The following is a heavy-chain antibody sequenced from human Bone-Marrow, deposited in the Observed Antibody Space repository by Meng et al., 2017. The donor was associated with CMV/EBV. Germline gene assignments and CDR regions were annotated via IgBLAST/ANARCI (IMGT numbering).Heavy chain of an antibody. J-gene: IGHJ4*02. V-gene: IGHV4-31*03. CDR2: IYYSGST. Sequence: CNVSGDSISSGGYYWSWICQLPGKGLEWIGYIYYSGSTYYNPSLKSRLTISVDTSENQFSLKLSSVTAADTASYYCARGPGGYYFDYWGQGILVTVSS. D-gene: IGHD2-15*01. CDR1: GDSISSGGYY. CDR3: ARGPGGYYFDY.